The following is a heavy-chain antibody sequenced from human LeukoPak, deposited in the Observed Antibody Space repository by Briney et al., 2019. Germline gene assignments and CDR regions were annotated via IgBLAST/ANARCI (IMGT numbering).Heavy chain of an antibody. CDR3: ARLSLGGPYYYYGMDV. Sequence: GESLKISCNGSGYSFTSYWIGWVRQMPGKGLEWMGIIYPGDSDTRYSPSFQGQVTISADKSISTAYLQWSSLKASDTAMYYCARLSLGGPYYYYGMDVWGQGTTVTVSS. D-gene: IGHD2-15*01. V-gene: IGHV5-51*01. J-gene: IGHJ6*02. CDR1: GYSFTSYW. CDR2: IYPGDSDT.